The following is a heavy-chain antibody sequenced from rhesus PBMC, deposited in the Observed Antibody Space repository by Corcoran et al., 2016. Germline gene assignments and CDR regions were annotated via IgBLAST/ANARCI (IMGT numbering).Heavy chain of an antibody. CDR1: GYSISSGYD. Sequence: QVQLQESGPGVVKPSETLSLTCAVSGYSISSGYDWSWIRQPPGKGLEWIGYIYGSSGSTNDNPSLKNRVTISKDTSKNQFSLKLSSVTAADTAVYYCARGLSWNYRLDYWGQGVLVTVSS. V-gene: IGHV4-76*01. CDR3: ARGLSWNYRLDY. CDR2: IYGSSGST. D-gene: IGHD1-1*01. J-gene: IGHJ4*01.